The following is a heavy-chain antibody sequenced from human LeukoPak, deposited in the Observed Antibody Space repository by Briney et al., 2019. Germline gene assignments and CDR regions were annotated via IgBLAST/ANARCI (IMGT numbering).Heavy chain of an antibody. CDR2: IYHSGNT. CDR1: GYSISSAYY. V-gene: IGHV4-38-2*01. Sequence: SETLSLTYAVSGYSISSAYYWGWIRQPPGKGLEWIGTIYHSGNTYYNPSHKSRVTISVDTSKNQFSLKVSSVTAADTAVYYCARQHPPPRISLVRGVEYWGQGTLVTVSS. J-gene: IGHJ4*02. CDR3: ARQHPPPRISLVRGVEY. D-gene: IGHD3-10*01.